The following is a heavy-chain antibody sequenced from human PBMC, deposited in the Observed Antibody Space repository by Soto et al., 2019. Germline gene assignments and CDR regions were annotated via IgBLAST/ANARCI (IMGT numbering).Heavy chain of an antibody. CDR2: INAGNGNT. J-gene: IGHJ4*02. CDR3: ARVYSSGWYGWDY. D-gene: IGHD6-19*01. V-gene: IGHV1-3*01. CDR1: GYTFTSYA. Sequence: QVPLVQSGAEVKKPGASVKVSCKASGYTFTSYAMHWVRQAPGPRLEWMGWINAGNGNTKYSQKFQGRVTITRDTSASTAYMELSSLRSEDTAVYYCARVYSSGWYGWDYWGQGTLVTVSS.